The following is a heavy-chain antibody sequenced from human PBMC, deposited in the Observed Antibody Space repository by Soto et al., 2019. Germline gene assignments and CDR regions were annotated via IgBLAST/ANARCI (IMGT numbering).Heavy chain of an antibody. Sequence: QVQLVESGGGLVKPRGSLRLSCAASGFSLSDYYVSWIRQAPGEGLEWVSYISSSGTTTHYADSVKGRFTISKDNVKNSLYLQMNSLRAEDTAVYYCARVRGDSSGSYYFDYWGQGTLVTVSS. CDR2: ISSSGTTT. D-gene: IGHD3-22*01. J-gene: IGHJ4*02. V-gene: IGHV3-11*01. CDR1: GFSLSDYY. CDR3: ARVRGDSSGSYYFDY.